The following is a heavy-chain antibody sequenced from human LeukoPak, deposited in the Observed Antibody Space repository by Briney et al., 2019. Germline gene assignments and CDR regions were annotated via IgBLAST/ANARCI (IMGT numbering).Heavy chain of an antibody. CDR1: GFTFSSYS. V-gene: IGHV3-48*04. Sequence: GGSLRLSCAASGFTFSSYSMNWVRQAPGKGLEWVSYISSSSSTIYYADSVKGRFTISRDNAKNSLYLQMNSLRAEDTAVYYCARRNYYDSSGYPFDYWGQGTLVTVSS. CDR2: ISSSSSTI. D-gene: IGHD3-22*01. J-gene: IGHJ4*02. CDR3: ARRNYYDSSGYPFDY.